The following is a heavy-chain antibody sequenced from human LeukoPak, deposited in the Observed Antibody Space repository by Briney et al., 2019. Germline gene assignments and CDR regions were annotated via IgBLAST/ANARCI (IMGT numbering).Heavy chain of an antibody. CDR1: GGSFSGYY. V-gene: IGHV4-34*01. Sequence: SETLSLTCAVYGGSFSGYYWSWIRQPPGKVLEWIGEINHSGSTNYNPSLKSRVTISVDTSKNQFSLKLSSVTAADTAVYYCARRDVWWPLYYFDYWGQGTLVTVSS. CDR2: INHSGST. D-gene: IGHD4/OR15-4a*01. CDR3: ARRDVWWPLYYFDY. J-gene: IGHJ4*02.